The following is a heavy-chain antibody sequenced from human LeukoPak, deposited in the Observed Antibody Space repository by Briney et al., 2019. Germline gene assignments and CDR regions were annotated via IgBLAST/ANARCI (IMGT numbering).Heavy chain of an antibody. CDR1: GYTFTGYY. J-gene: IGHJ3*02. Sequence: ASVTVSCKASGYTFTGYYMHWVRQAPGQGLEWMGWISAYNGNTNYAQKLQGRVTMTTDTSTSTAYMELRSLRYDDTADYYCARAITAPPSAVPLTYSCGWYGAFDIWGQGTLVTVSS. CDR2: ISAYNGNT. V-gene: IGHV1-18*04. D-gene: IGHD6-19*01. CDR3: ARAITAPPSAVPLTYSCGWYGAFDI.